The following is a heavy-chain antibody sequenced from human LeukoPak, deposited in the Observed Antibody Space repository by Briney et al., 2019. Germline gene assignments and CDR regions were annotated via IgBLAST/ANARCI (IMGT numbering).Heavy chain of an antibody. V-gene: IGHV1-8*03. CDR3: ARPSQNSYCCRTRCLFDY. CDR1: GYTFTSYD. Sequence: ASVKVSCKASGYTFTSYDINWVRQATGQGLEWMGWMNPNSGNTGYAQKFQGRVTITRNTSISTAYMELSSLRSEDTAVYYCARPSQNSYCCRTRCLFDYRGQGTLVTASS. D-gene: IGHD2-2*01. J-gene: IGHJ4*02. CDR2: MNPNSGNT.